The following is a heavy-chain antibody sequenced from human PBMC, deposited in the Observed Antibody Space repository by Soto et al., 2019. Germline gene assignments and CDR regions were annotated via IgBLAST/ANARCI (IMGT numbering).Heavy chain of an antibody. CDR1: GYSFTGYG. J-gene: IGHJ6*02. V-gene: IGHV1-18*04. CDR2: ISGYNGDT. Sequence: QVQLVQSGPEVKKPGASVKVSCKASGYSFTGYGITWVRQAPGQGLEWMGWISGYNGDTKYGQKTQGRVSMSTDASTSTAYMELRSLRSDDTAVYFCLRYAWTGYYWGMDVWGQGTTVTVSS. CDR3: LRYAWTGYYWGMDV. D-gene: IGHD3-3*01.